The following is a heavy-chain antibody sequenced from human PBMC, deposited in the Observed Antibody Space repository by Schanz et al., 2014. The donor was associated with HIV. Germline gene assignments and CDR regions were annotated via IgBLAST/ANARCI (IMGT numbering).Heavy chain of an antibody. V-gene: IGHV1-2*02. CDR2: INPNSGGT. CDR1: GYTFINYA. J-gene: IGHJ6*02. D-gene: IGHD6-13*01. Sequence: QVQLVQSGAEVKKPGASVKVSCKASGYTFINYAIHWVRQAPGQGLEWMGWINPNSGGTNYAQKFQGRVTMTRDTSISTAYMELSRLRSDDTAVYYCASDLSVYSSSSSVWGQGTTVTVSS. CDR3: ASDLSVYSSSSSV.